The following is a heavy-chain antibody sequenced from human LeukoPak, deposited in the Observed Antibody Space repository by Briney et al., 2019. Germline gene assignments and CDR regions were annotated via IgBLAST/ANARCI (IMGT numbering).Heavy chain of an antibody. CDR2: INPNSGGT. V-gene: IGHV1-2*02. J-gene: IGHJ4*02. Sequence: AXXKVSCKASGYTFTGYYMHWVRQAPGQGVEWMGWINPNSGGTNYARKFQGRVTMNRDTSISTAYMELSRLRSDDTAVYYCARGGTTVITPQDYWGQGTLVTVSS. D-gene: IGHD4-23*01. CDR1: GYTFTGYY. CDR3: ARGGTTVITPQDY.